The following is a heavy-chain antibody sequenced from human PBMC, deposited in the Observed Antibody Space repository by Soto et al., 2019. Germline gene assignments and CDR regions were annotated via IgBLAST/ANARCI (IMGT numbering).Heavy chain of an antibody. CDR2: ISSSSSYI. J-gene: IGHJ3*02. CDR1: GFTFSSYA. CDR3: ARESDGSGSYGLDAFDI. D-gene: IGHD3-10*01. Sequence: GGSLRLSCAASGFTFSSYAMSWVRQAPGKGLEWVSAISSSSSYIYYADSVKGRFTISRDNAKNSLYLQMNSLRAEDTAVYYCARESDGSGSYGLDAFDIWGQGTMVTVSS. V-gene: IGHV3-21*01.